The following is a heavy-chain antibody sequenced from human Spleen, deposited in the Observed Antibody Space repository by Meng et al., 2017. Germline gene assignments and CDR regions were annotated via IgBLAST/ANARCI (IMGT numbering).Heavy chain of an antibody. J-gene: IGHJ4*02. V-gene: IGHV1-18*04. Sequence: QGQVVQSGAEVKKPGASVTLTCKVSDYTLTSDGFSWVRQAPGQGLQWMGWINIYNGITNYGRNSQGRVTLTTDTSTSTVYVEMSSLTSGDTAVYYCAKGVTEYSGVDYWGQGTLVTVSS. CDR2: INIYNGIT. CDR1: DYTLTSDG. CDR3: AKGVTEYSGVDY. D-gene: IGHD5-12*01.